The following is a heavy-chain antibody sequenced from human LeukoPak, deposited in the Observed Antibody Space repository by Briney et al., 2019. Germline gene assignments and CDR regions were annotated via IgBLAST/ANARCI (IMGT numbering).Heavy chain of an antibody. D-gene: IGHD3-10*01. V-gene: IGHV3-30*18. CDR1: GFTFSSYG. Sequence: GGSLRLSCAASGFTFSSYGMHWVRQAPGKGLEWVAVISYDGSNKYYADSVKGRFTISRDNSKNTLYLQMNSLRAEDTAVYYYAKDNYYGSGTQDYWGQGTLVTVSS. CDR2: ISYDGSNK. CDR3: AKDNYYGSGTQDY. J-gene: IGHJ4*02.